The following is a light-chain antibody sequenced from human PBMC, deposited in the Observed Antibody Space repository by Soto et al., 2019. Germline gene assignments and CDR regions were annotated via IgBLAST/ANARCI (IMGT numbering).Light chain of an antibody. CDR2: DVS. CDR1: RDISYY. CDR3: QQYHTLPIT. Sequence: DIQMTQSPSSLSESVGDTVTITCQASRDISYYLNWYQQKPGKAPKLLIYDVSNLETGVPSRFSGGGSGTDFTLTISSLQPEDFATYYCQQYHTLPITFGQGTRLDI. J-gene: IGKJ5*01. V-gene: IGKV1-33*01.